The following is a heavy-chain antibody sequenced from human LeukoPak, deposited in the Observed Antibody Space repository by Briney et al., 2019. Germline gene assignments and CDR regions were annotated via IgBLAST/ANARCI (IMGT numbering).Heavy chain of an antibody. CDR3: TTTVVYYGSGSYRNGSPLDDY. Sequence: GGSLRLSCAASGFTFSSYGMHWVRQAPGKGLEWVAFIRYDGSNKYYADSVKGRFTISRDNSKNTLYLQMNSLRAEDTAVYYCTTTVVYYGSGSYRNGSPLDDYWGQGTLVTVSS. CDR1: GFTFSSYG. V-gene: IGHV3-30*02. D-gene: IGHD3-10*01. CDR2: IRYDGSNK. J-gene: IGHJ4*02.